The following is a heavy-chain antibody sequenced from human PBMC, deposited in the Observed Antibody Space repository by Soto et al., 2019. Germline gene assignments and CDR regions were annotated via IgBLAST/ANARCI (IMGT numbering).Heavy chain of an antibody. Sequence: QVQLVQSGDEVKKPGASVKVSCKASGYIFVNYGIAWVRQAPGQGLEWMGWISPYTGNTHSATKIQGRLTMTTDTSTSTAYMDLGSLISDDTAVYYCVMGDNDVTPTPQDVWGQGTTVTVSS. J-gene: IGHJ6*02. CDR3: VMGDNDVTPTPQDV. V-gene: IGHV1-18*01. CDR1: GYIFVNYG. CDR2: ISPYTGNT. D-gene: IGHD3-16*01.